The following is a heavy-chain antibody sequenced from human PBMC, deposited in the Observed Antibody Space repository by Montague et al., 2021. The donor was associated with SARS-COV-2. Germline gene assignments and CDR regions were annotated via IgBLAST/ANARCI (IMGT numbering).Heavy chain of an antibody. CDR3: ARGGGNSADHYYDGMDV. CDR1: DGSIRSYY. J-gene: IGHJ6*02. D-gene: IGHD4-23*01. Sequence: SETLSLTCTVSDGSIRSYYWNWMRQTPGKGLEWIGYMHDSGTANYNPSLRSRVTLMVDASRNQFSLELSSVTAADTAVYYCARGGGNSADHYYDGMDVWGLGTTVTVSS. CDR2: MHDSGTA. V-gene: IGHV4-59*08.